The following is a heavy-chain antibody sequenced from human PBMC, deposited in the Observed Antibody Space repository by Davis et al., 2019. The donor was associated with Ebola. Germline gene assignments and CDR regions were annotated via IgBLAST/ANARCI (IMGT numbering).Heavy chain of an antibody. D-gene: IGHD6-13*01. J-gene: IGHJ4*02. V-gene: IGHV3-30*18. Sequence: PGGSLRLSCAASGFTFSSYGMHWVRQAPGKGLEWVAVISYDGSNKYYADSVKGRFTISRDNSKTTLYLQMNSLRAEDTAAYYCAKDLFSLRRRSGAWYLDYWGQGTLVTVSS. CDR2: ISYDGSNK. CDR3: AKDLFSLRRRSGAWYLDY. CDR1: GFTFSSYG.